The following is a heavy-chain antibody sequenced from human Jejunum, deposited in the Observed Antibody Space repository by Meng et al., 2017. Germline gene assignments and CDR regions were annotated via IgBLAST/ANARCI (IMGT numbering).Heavy chain of an antibody. Sequence: QIQLQQPGPGLVKPSQTLSLTCAISGERVSSNSAGWNWIRQSPSRGLEWLGRTYYRSKWYIDYAVPVKSRITINPDTSKNQFSLHLNSVTPEDTAVYYCAGGGLVRSTRGYFDYWGQGTLVTVSS. CDR3: AGGGLVRSTRGYFDY. CDR1: GERVSSNSAG. J-gene: IGHJ4*02. V-gene: IGHV6-1*01. D-gene: IGHD1-26*01. CDR2: TYYRSKWYI.